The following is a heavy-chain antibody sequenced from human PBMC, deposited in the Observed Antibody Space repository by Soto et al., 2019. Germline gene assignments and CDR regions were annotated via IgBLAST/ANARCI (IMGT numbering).Heavy chain of an antibody. J-gene: IGHJ5*02. Sequence: SETLSLTCAVSGASISSDGYSWSWIRQPPGKGLEWIGYIYHDGSAYYNPSLRSRVTISVDKSNNQFSLKLNSVTAADTAVYFCARSRVEGLDHWGQGTLVTVS. V-gene: IGHV4-30-2*01. CDR1: GASISSDGYS. CDR3: ARSRVEGLDH. D-gene: IGHD2-15*01. CDR2: IYHDGSA.